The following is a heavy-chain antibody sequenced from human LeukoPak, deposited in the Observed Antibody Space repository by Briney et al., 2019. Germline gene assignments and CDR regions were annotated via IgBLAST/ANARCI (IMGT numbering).Heavy chain of an antibody. D-gene: IGHD6-6*01. CDR1: GGTFSSYA. CDR2: IIPIFGTA. J-gene: IGHJ3*02. V-gene: IGHV1-69*05. CDR3: ARDLAIGSSSGAFDI. Sequence: SVKVSCKASGGTFSSYAISWVRQAPGQGLEWMGGIIPIFGTANYAQKFQGRVTITTDESTSTAYMELSGLRSEDTPVYYCARDLAIGSSSGAFDIWGQGTMVTVSS.